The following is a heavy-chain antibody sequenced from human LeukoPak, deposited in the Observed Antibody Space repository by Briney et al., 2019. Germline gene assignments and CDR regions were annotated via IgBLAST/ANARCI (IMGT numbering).Heavy chain of an antibody. D-gene: IGHD2-2*01. CDR1: GYTFTGYY. Sequence: ASVKVSCKASGYTFTGYYMHWVRQAPGQGLEWMGWINPNSGGTNYAQKFQGGVTMTRDTSISTAYMELSRLRSDDTAVYYCARDVVVVPAAPDYWGQGTLVTVSS. J-gene: IGHJ4*02. CDR2: INPNSGGT. V-gene: IGHV1-2*02. CDR3: ARDVVVVPAAPDY.